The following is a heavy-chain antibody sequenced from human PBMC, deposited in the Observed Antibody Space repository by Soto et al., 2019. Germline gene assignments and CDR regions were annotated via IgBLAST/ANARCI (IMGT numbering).Heavy chain of an antibody. D-gene: IGHD4-17*01. CDR2: ISSSSSYI. CDR1: GFTFSSYS. Sequence: EVQLVESGGGLVKPGGSLRLSCAASGFTFSSYSMNWVRQAPGKGLEWVSSISSSSSYIYYADSVKGRFTISRDNAKNSLVLQMNSLRGEDTAVYYCARGNDYGEYATSYYFDYWGQGTLVTVSS. V-gene: IGHV3-21*01. J-gene: IGHJ4*02. CDR3: ARGNDYGEYATSYYFDY.